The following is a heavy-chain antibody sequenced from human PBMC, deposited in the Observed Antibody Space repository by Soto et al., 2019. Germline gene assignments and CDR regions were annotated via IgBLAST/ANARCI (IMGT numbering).Heavy chain of an antibody. J-gene: IGHJ4*02. V-gene: IGHV3-73*01. D-gene: IGHD1-26*01. CDR2: IRRRAHSYAT. Sequence: EVQLVESGGGLVQPGGSLKLSCAASGFTFSGSTMHWVRQASGKGLEWLGHIRRRAHSYATAYAASVKGRFAISRDDSKNTAYLQMNSRKTEDTAVYYCTRTVGWGQGTLVTVSS. CDR1: GFTFSGST. CDR3: TRTVG.